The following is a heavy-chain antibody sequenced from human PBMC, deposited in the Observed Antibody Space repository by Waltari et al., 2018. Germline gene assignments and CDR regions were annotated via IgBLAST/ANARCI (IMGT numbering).Heavy chain of an antibody. J-gene: IGHJ3*02. CDR1: GGSISSYY. Sequence: QVQLQESGSGLVKPSETLSLTCTVSGGSISSYYWSWIRQPPGKGLEWIGYIYYSGSTNYNPSLKSRVTISVYTSKNQFSLKLSSVTAADTAVYYCASTYSGYDWGGGAFDIWGQGTMVTVSS. CDR3: ASTYSGYDWGGGAFDI. V-gene: IGHV4-59*01. CDR2: IYYSGST. D-gene: IGHD5-12*01.